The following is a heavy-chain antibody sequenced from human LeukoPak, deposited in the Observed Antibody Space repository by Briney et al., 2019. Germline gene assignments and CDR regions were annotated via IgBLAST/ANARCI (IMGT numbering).Heavy chain of an antibody. V-gene: IGHV4-61*02. CDR3: ASLTIFGVVIHDY. Sequence: SQTLSLTCTVSGGSISSGSYYWSWIRQPAGKGLEWIGRIYTSGSTNYNPSLKSRVTISVDTSKNQFSLKLSSVTAADTAVYYCASLTIFGVVIHDYWGQGTLVTVSS. D-gene: IGHD3-3*01. CDR2: IYTSGST. CDR1: GGSISSGSYY. J-gene: IGHJ4*02.